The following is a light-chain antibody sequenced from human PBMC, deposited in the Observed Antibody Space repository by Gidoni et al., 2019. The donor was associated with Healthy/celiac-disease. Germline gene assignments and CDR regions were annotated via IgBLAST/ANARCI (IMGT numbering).Light chain of an antibody. CDR3: QQYNSYPWT. CDR2: KAS. Sequence: DIQMTQSPSTLSASVGDRVTITCRASQSISSWLAWYQQKPGKAPKLLIYKASSVESGVPSRFSGSGAGTEFTLTISSLQPDDFATYYCQQYNSYPWTFGQGTKVEIK. CDR1: QSISSW. V-gene: IGKV1-5*03. J-gene: IGKJ1*01.